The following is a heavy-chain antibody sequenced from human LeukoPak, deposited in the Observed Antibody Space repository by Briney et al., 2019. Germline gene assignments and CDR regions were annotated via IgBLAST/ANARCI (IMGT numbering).Heavy chain of an antibody. D-gene: IGHD3-16*01. CDR2: IYSGGST. V-gene: IGHV3-66*01. J-gene: IGHJ4*02. Sequence: GGSLRLSCAASGFTFSSYAMSWVRQAPGKGLEWVSVIYSGGSTYYADSVKGRFTISRDNSKNTLYLQMNSLRAEDTAVYYCARAISDYVWGSYNYWGQGTLVTVSS. CDR3: ARAISDYVWGSYNY. CDR1: GFTFSSYA.